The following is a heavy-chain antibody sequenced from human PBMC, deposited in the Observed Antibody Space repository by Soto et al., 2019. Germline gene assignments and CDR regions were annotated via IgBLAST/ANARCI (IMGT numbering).Heavy chain of an antibody. Sequence: QVQLVQSGAEVKKPGSSVKVSCKASGGTFSSYTISWVRQAPGQGLEWMGRIIPILGIANYPPKFQGRVKINADKYTRTAYKELSSLRSEDTAVYYCARRWNWNDNEAFDIWGQGTMVTVSS. CDR1: GGTFSSYT. CDR2: IIPILGIA. CDR3: ARRWNWNDNEAFDI. J-gene: IGHJ3*02. D-gene: IGHD1-1*01. V-gene: IGHV1-69*02.